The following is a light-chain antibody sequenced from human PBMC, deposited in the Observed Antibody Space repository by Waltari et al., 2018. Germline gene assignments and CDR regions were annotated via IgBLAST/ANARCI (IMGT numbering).Light chain of an antibody. J-gene: IGKJ1*01. V-gene: IGKV1-5*03. CDR3: QQFDTYPWS. Sequence: DIQMTQSPSTVSASVGDSVTITCRASQDISSWLAWYQQKSERAPKLLIYKATKASTLERGVPPRFSGSGSGTEFSLTINSLQPDDVATYSCQQFDTYPWSFGPGTKVEIK. CDR2: KAS. CDR1: QDISSW.